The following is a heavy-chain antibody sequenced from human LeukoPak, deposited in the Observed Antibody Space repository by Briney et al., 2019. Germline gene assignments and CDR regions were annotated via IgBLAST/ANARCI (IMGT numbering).Heavy chain of an antibody. D-gene: IGHD4-17*01. J-gene: IGHJ6*02. CDR2: ISYDGSNK. CDR3: AKDRATVTYYYYYGMDV. CDR1: GFTFSSYG. Sequence: PGRSLRLSCAASGFTFSSYGVHWVRQAPGKGLEWVAVISYDGSNKYYADSVKGRFTISRDNSKNTLYLQMNSLRAEDTAVYYCAKDRATVTYYYYYGMDVWGQGTTVTVSS. V-gene: IGHV3-30*18.